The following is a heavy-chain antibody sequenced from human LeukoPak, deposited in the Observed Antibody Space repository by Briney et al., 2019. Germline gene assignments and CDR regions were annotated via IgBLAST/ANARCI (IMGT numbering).Heavy chain of an antibody. CDR3: ARQRRATVNHYYYGMDV. V-gene: IGHV5-51*01. D-gene: IGHD4-17*01. J-gene: IGHJ6*02. Sequence: GESLKISCKGSGYSFTSYWIGWVRQMPGKGLEWMGITYPGDSDTRYSPSFQGQVTISADKSISTAYLQWSSLKASDTAMYYCARQRRATVNHYYYGMDVWGQGTTVTVSS. CDR2: TYPGDSDT. CDR1: GYSFTSYW.